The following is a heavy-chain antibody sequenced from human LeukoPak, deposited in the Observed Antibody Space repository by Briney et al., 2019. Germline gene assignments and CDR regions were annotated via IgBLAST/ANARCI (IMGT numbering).Heavy chain of an antibody. J-gene: IGHJ6*02. V-gene: IGHV1-18*01. Sequence: ASVKVSRKASGYTFTSYGISWVRQAPGQGLEWMGWISAYNGNTNYAQKLQGRVTMTTDTSTSTAYMELRSLRSDDTAVYYCARALYYYGSGSYYTSPNYYGMDVWGQGTTVTVSS. CDR3: ARALYYYGSGSYYTSPNYYGMDV. CDR1: GYTFTSYG. D-gene: IGHD3-10*01. CDR2: ISAYNGNT.